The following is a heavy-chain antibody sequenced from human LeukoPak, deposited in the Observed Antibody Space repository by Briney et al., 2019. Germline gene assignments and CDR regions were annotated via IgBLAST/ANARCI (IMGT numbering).Heavy chain of an antibody. CDR1: GGSISGDY. CDR2: IHSSGST. CDR3: ARDRPGGSSLDY. V-gene: IGHV4-59*01. Sequence: SETLSLTCTVSGGSISGDYWSWIRQSPGKGLEWIAYIHSSGSTSYNPSLKSRVTISADTSKNEFSLKLTSVNAADTAVYYCARDRPGGSSLDYWGQGTLVTVSS. J-gene: IGHJ4*02. D-gene: IGHD6-13*01.